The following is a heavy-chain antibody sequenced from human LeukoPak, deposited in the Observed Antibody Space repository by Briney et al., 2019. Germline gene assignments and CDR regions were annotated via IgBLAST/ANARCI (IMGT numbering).Heavy chain of an antibody. D-gene: IGHD6-13*01. J-gene: IGHJ3*02. CDR1: GASISSGGNS. CDR2: TSHGGNT. CDR3: ARGVEGVYAFDI. V-gene: IGHV4-30-2*01. Sequence: SQTLSLTCTVSGASISSGGNSWSWLRQPPGKGPEWIGYTSHGGNTYYTPSLKSRVTISVDRSKNQFSLKLNSVTAADTAVYYCARGVEGVYAFDIWGQGTMVTVSS.